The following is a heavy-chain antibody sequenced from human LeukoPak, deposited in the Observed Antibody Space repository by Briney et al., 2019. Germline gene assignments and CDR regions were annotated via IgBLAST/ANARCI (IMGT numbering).Heavy chain of an antibody. CDR3: ARVGCSSTSCYLQDAFDI. CDR2: MNPKGANT. J-gene: IGHJ3*02. CDR1: GYTFTSYD. V-gene: IGHV1-8*01. D-gene: IGHD2-2*01. Sequence: GASVKVSCKASGYTFTSYDINWVRQATGQGLEWMGWMNPKGANTGYAQKFQGRVTMTRNTPISTAYMELSSLRSEDTAVYYCARVGCSSTSCYLQDAFDIWGQGTMVTVSS.